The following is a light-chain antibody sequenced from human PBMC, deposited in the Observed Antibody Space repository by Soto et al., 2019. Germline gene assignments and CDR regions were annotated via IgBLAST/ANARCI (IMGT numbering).Light chain of an antibody. J-gene: IGLJ1*01. CDR3: CSYSGSSPDE. CDR2: EDV. Sequence: NVMLRHPPSVWGSPWKTVNIACTRRRGSIANNYVQWYQQRPGSAPSTVIYEDVQRPSGAPDRFSGSIDSSSNSASLTISGLKTEDEAHYYCCSYSGSSPDEFGPGTK. V-gene: IGLV6-57*04. CDR1: RGSIANNY.